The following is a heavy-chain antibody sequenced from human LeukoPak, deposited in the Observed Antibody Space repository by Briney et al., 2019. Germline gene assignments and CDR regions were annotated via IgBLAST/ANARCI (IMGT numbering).Heavy chain of an antibody. J-gene: IGHJ3*02. D-gene: IGHD4-11*01. CDR2: INHSGST. V-gene: IGHV4-34*01. CDR3: ASLKVTSDAFDI. CDR1: GGSFSGYY. Sequence: SETLSLTCAVYGGSFSGYYWSRIRQPPGKGLEWIGEINHSGSTNYNPSLKSRVTISVDTSKNQFSLKLSSVTAADTAVYYCASLKVTSDAFDIWGQGTMVTVSS.